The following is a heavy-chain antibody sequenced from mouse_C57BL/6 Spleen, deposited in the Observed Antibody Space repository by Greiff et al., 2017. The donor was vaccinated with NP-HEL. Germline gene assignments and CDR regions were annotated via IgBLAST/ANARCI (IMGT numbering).Heavy chain of an antibody. CDR1: GFTFSDYY. D-gene: IGHD1-2*01. Sequence: EVKLVESEGGLVQPGSSMKLSCTASGFTFSDYYMAWVRQVPEKGLEWVANINYDGSSTYYLDSLKSRFIISRDNAKNILYLQMSSLKSEDTATYYCARGITTRMDYWGQGTSVTVSS. CDR3: ARGITTRMDY. CDR2: INYDGSST. J-gene: IGHJ4*01. V-gene: IGHV5-16*01.